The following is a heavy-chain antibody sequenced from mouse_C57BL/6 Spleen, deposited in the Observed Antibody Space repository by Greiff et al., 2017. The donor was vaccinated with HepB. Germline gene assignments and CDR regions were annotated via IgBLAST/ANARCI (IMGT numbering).Heavy chain of an antibody. Sequence: VQLQQPGAELVKPGASVKLSCKASGYTFTSYWMHWVKQRPGRGLEWIGRIDPNSGGTKYNEKFKSKATLTVDKPSSTAYMQLSSLTSEDSAVYYCARLITTVVAPGYWYFDVWGTGTTVTVSS. CDR1: GYTFTSYW. D-gene: IGHD1-1*01. CDR2: IDPNSGGT. J-gene: IGHJ1*03. CDR3: ARLITTVVAPGYWYFDV. V-gene: IGHV1-72*01.